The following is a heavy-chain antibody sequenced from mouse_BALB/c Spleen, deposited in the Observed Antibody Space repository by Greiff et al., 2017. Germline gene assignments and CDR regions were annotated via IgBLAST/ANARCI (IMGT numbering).Heavy chain of an antibody. D-gene: IGHD2-4*01. J-gene: IGHJ2*01. CDR2: ISSGSSTI. CDR1: GFTFSSFG. Sequence: EVQVVESGGGLVQPGGSRKLSCAASGFTFSSFGMHWVRQAPEKGLEWVAYISSGSSTIYYADTVKGRFTISRDNPKNTLFLQMTSLRSEDTAMYYCERGTKITTYFDYWGQGTTLTVSS. CDR3: ERGTKITTYFDY. V-gene: IGHV5-17*02.